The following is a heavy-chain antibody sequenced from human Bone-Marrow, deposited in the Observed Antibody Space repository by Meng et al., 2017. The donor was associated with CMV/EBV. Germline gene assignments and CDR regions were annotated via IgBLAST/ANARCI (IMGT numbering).Heavy chain of an antibody. D-gene: IGHD6-19*01. Sequence: GESLKISCAASGFTFSSYGMHWVRQAPGKGLEWVAFIRYDGSNKYYADSVKGRFTISRDNSKNTLYLQMNSLRAEDTAVYYCAKVASSGRYDYYFDYWGKGTLVTVSS. V-gene: IGHV3-30*02. CDR1: GFTFSSYG. CDR2: IRYDGSNK. CDR3: AKVASSGRYDYYFDY. J-gene: IGHJ4*02.